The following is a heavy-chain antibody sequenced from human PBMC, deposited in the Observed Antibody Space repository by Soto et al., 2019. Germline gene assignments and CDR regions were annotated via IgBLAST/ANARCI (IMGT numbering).Heavy chain of an antibody. CDR1: GFTFGDYA. V-gene: IGHV3-49*04. CDR2: IRSKAYGRTT. Sequence: GGSLRLSCTASGFTFGDYAMSWVRQAPGKGLEWVGFIRSKAYGRTTEYAASVKGRFTISRDDSKSIAYLQMNSLKTEDTAVYYCTRDRGYYDSSGYDYWGQGTLVTVSS. D-gene: IGHD3-22*01. J-gene: IGHJ4*02. CDR3: TRDRGYYDSSGYDY.